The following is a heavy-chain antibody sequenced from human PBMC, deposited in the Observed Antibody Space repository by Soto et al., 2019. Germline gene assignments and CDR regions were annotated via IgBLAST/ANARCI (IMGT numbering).Heavy chain of an antibody. J-gene: IGHJ6*02. CDR1: AFTFSSYG. V-gene: IGHV3-7*03. CDR3: ERASQRQYDPHYRVDV. CDR2: IKQEGSEK. Sequence: DVQLVESGGGVVQPGGSLRLSCAASAFTFSSYGMSWVRQAPGRGLEWVANIKQEGSEKSYVDSVKGRFTISRDNAKNKMKLQMKSRSAEDEAVYYCERASQRQYDPHYRVDVWGQGTTVTVSS. D-gene: IGHD6-25*01.